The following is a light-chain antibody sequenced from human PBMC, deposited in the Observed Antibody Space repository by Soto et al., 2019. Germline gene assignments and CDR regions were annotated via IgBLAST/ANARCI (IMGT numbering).Light chain of an antibody. CDR3: QQRSNWPPGIT. CDR2: DAS. CDR1: QSVSSY. Sequence: EIVLTQSPATLSLSPGERATLSCRASQSVSSYLAWYQQKPGQAPRLLIYDASNRATGIPARFSGSGSGTDFTLTISSLEPEDFAVYYCQQRSNWPPGITFGPGTKVAIK. V-gene: IGKV3-11*01. J-gene: IGKJ3*01.